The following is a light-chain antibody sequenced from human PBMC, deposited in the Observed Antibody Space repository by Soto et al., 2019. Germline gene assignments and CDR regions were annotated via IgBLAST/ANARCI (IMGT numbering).Light chain of an antibody. V-gene: IGKV1-5*01. CDR2: DAS. Sequence: DIQMTQSPSTLSASVGDRVTITCRASQSISSWLAWFQQKPGKAPKLLIYDASTLESGVPSRFSGSGSGTEFTLTISSLQPDDFATYYCQQYNSYWAWTVGQGTKVDIK. CDR1: QSISSW. CDR3: QQYNSYWAWT. J-gene: IGKJ1*01.